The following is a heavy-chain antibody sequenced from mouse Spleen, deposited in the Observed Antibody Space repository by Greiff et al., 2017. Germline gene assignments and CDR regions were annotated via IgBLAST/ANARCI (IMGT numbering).Heavy chain of an antibody. CDR3: ARHVIATFPYWYFDV. CDR2: ISSGGGNT. J-gene: IGHJ1*01. Sequence: EVKLVESGGGLVKLGGSLKLSCAASGFTFSSYAMSWVRQTPEKRLEWVATISSGGGNTYYPDSVKGRFTISRDNAKNTLYLQMSSLKSEDTAMYYCARHVIATFPYWYFDVWGAGTTVTVSS. V-gene: IGHV5-9*04. CDR1: GFTFSSYA. D-gene: IGHD1-1*02.